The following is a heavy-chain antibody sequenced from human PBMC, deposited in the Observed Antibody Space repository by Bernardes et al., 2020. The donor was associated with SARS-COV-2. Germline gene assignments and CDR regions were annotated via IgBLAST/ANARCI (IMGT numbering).Heavy chain of an antibody. CDR2: IYWDDDK. V-gene: IGHV2-5*02. J-gene: IGHJ6*02. D-gene: IGHD6-13*01. CDR1: GFSLSTSGVG. Sequence: SGPTLVKPTQTLTLTCTFSGFSLSTSGVGVGWIRQPPGKALEWLALIYWDDDKRYSPSLKSRLTITKDTSKNQVVLTMTNMDPVDTATYYCAHRPGQQLAYYYYYGMDVWGQGTTVTVSS. CDR3: AHRPGQQLAYYYYYGMDV.